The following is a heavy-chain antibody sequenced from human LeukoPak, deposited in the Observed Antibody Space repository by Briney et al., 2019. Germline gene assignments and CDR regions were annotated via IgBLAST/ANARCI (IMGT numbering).Heavy chain of an antibody. D-gene: IGHD2-2*01. Sequence: GASVKVSCKASGYTFTSYGISWVRQAPGQGLEWMGWISAYNGNTNYSQKLQGRVTMTTDTSTSTAYMELRSLRSDDTAVYYCARDSPLYCSSTSCYGPRNNWFDPWGQGTLVTVSS. V-gene: IGHV1-18*01. CDR3: ARDSPLYCSSTSCYGPRNNWFDP. CDR1: GYTFTSYG. J-gene: IGHJ5*02. CDR2: ISAYNGNT.